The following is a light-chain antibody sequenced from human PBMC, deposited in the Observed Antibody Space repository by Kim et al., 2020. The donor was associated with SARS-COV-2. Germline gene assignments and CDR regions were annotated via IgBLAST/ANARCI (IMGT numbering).Light chain of an antibody. V-gene: IGKV1-33*01. CDR2: DAS. CDR1: QDISNY. J-gene: IGKJ2*01. Sequence: DFQMTQSPSSLSASVGDRVTITCQASQDISNYLNWYQQKPGKAPKLLIYDASNLETGVPSRFSGSGSGTDFTFTISSLQPEDIATYYWQQYDNLPYTFGQGTKLEIK. CDR3: QQYDNLPYT.